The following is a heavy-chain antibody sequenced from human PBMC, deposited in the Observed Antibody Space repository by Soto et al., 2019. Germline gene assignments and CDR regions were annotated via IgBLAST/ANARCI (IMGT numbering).Heavy chain of an antibody. CDR2: INGRSDTI. CDR3: AGDGVRNGAYNGWLDP. V-gene: IGHV3-11*01. Sequence: QVQLVESGGGLVKPGGSLRLSCAASGFIFSDHYMSWIRQAPGKGLEWISYINGRSDTIYYSESAKGRFTISRDNAKSLLYLQMDSLTPDDTAVYYCAGDGVRNGAYNGWLDPWGQGTLVTVSS. J-gene: IGHJ5*02. CDR1: GFIFSDHY. D-gene: IGHD3-16*01.